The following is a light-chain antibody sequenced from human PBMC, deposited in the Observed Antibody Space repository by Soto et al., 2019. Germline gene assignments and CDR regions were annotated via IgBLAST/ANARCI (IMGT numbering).Light chain of an antibody. J-gene: IGLJ1*01. V-gene: IGLV2-14*01. CDR1: STDVVDYNY. CDR3: TSFTTINTLV. CDR2: EVT. Sequence: QSVLTQPASVSGSPGQSITISCTGPSTDVVDYNYVSWYQQHPGEAPRLLIHEVTNRPSGVSNRFSGSKSGNMASLTISGLQAEDEDDYYCTSFTTINTLVFGDGTKVTVL.